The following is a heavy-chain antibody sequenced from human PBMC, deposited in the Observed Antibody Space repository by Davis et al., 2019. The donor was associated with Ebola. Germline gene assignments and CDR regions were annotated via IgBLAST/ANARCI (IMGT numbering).Heavy chain of an antibody. J-gene: IGHJ4*02. CDR3: ARGYCTNGVCYHTEPYFDY. CDR2: IIPILGIA. V-gene: IGHV1-69*04. D-gene: IGHD2-8*01. Sequence: SVKVSCKASGYTFTSYGISWVRQAPGQGLEWMGRIIPILGIANYAQKFQGRVTITADKSTSTAYMELSSLRSEDTAVYYCARGYCTNGVCYHTEPYFDYWGQGTLVTVSS. CDR1: GYTFTSYG.